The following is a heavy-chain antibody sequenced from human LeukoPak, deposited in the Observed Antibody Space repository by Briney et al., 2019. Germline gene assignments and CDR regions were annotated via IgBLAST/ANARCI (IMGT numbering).Heavy chain of an antibody. J-gene: IGHJ4*02. CDR1: GYTFTSYA. CDR3: ARGFGVVTPDRLYYFDY. D-gene: IGHD3-3*01. Sequence: GASVKVSCKASGYTFTSYAISWVRQAPGQGLERMGGIIPIFGTANYAQKFQGRVTITADESTSTAYMELSSLRSEDTAVYFCARGFGVVTPDRLYYFDYWGQGALVTVSS. CDR2: IIPIFGTA. V-gene: IGHV1-69*13.